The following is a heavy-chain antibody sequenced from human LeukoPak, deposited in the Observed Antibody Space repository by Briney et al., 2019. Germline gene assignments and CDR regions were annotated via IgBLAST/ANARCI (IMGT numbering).Heavy chain of an antibody. D-gene: IGHD2-2*02. Sequence: GASVKVSCKASGYTFTGYYMHWVRQAPGQGLEWMGWINPNSGGSNYAQKFQGRVTMTRDTSISTAYMELSRLRSDDTAVYYCASKYLGYCSSTSCYTEDYWGQGTLVTVSS. CDR2: INPNSGGS. CDR3: ASKYLGYCSSTSCYTEDY. V-gene: IGHV1-2*02. CDR1: GYTFTGYY. J-gene: IGHJ4*02.